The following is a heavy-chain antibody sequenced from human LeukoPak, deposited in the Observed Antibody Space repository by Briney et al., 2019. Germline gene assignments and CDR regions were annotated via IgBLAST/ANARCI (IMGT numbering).Heavy chain of an antibody. Sequence: SETLSLTCAVYGGSFSGYYWSWIRQPPGKGLEWIGEINHSGSTNYNPSLKSRVTISVDTSKNQFSLKLSSVTAADTAVYYCARHRVGRGYYYYYMDVWGKGATVTISS. V-gene: IGHV4-34*01. CDR1: GGSFSGYY. J-gene: IGHJ6*03. CDR3: ARHRVGRGYYYYYMDV. CDR2: INHSGST.